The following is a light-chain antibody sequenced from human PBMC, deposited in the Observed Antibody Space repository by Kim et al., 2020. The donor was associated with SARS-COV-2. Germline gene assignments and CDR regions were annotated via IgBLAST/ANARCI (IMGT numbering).Light chain of an antibody. Sequence: ASVKLTGTLSTGHSSNAIAWHQQQPEKGPRYLMKLNSDGSHSKGDGIPDRFSGSSSGAERYLTISSLQSEDEADYYCQTWGTGIWVFGGGTQLTVL. V-gene: IGLV4-69*01. J-gene: IGLJ3*02. CDR3: QTWGTGIWV. CDR2: LNSDGSH. CDR1: TGHSSNA.